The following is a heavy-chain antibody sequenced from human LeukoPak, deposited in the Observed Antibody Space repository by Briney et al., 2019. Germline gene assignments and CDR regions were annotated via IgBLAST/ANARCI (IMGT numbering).Heavy chain of an antibody. CDR1: GFTFSSYS. V-gene: IGHV3-21*01. D-gene: IGHD1-1*01. J-gene: IGHJ4*02. CDR2: ISSSSYI. Sequence: GGSLRLSCAASGFTFSSYSMNWVRQAPGKGLEWVSSISSSSYIYYADSVKGRFTISRDNAKNSLYLQMNSLRAEDTAVYYCATTRAIRGYNLDYWGQGTLVPVSS. CDR3: ATTRAIRGYNLDY.